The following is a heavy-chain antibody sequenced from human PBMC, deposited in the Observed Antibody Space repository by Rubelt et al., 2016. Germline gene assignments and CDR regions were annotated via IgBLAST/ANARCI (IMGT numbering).Heavy chain of an antibody. CDR1: GYTFTSYG. V-gene: IGHV1-18*01. CDR2: ISAYNGNT. CDR3: ARGRAAAAEGDY. D-gene: IGHD6-13*01. J-gene: IGHJ4*02. Sequence: QVQLVQSGAEVKKPGASVKVSCKASGYTFTSYGISWVRQAPGQGLEWMGWISAYNGNTKYEQKVQGRVTMTTDTSTGTAYMELRSLRSEDTAVYYCARGRAAAAEGDYWGQGTLVTVSS.